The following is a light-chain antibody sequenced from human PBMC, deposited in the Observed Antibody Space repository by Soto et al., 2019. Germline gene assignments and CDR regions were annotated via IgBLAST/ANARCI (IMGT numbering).Light chain of an antibody. CDR3: GTWDSSLIAL. CDR2: ENS. Sequence: QSVLRQPPSVSAAPGQKVTISCSGNSSNIGSNDVSWYQQLPGKAPKLLIYENSQRPSGIPDRFSGSKSGTSATLGITGLQTGDEADYYCGTWDSSLIALFGTGTKLTVL. V-gene: IGLV1-51*02. J-gene: IGLJ1*01. CDR1: SSNIGSND.